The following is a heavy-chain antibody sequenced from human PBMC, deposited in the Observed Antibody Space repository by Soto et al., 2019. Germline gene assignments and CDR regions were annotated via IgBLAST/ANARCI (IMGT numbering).Heavy chain of an antibody. Sequence: ASVNVSCKSAGYTFTSYSIHWVRQAPGQRLECMGWINAGNGNTKYSQKFQGRVTITRDTSASTAYMELSSLRSEDTAGYYCARVRGGGGDCLDYWGQGTLVTVSS. J-gene: IGHJ4*02. CDR2: INAGNGNT. V-gene: IGHV1-3*01. CDR1: GYTFTSYS. D-gene: IGHD2-21*01. CDR3: ARVRGGGGDCLDY.